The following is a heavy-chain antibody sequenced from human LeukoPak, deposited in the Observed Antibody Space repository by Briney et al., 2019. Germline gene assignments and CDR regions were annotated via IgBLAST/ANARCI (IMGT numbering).Heavy chain of an antibody. CDR3: VRDTKDY. J-gene: IGHJ4*02. CDR2: IKQDGSET. D-gene: IGHD2-8*01. V-gene: IGHV3-7*01. Sequence: PGGSLRLSCAASGFTFTNNFMSWVRQVPGKGLEWVANIKQDGSETTYADSVKGRFTISRDNTKNSLYLQLNSLRADDTAIYYCVRDTKDYWGQGTLVTVSS. CDR1: GFTFTNNF.